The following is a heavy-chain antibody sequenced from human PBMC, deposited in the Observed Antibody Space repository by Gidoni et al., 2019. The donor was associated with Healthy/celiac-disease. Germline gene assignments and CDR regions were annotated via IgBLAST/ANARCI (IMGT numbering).Heavy chain of an antibody. CDR3: ARGGSGWGFDY. Sequence: QVQLHQCGAGLFKPSTTLSLTCAVYGGSFSGYYWSWIRQPPGKGLEWIGEINHSGSSKYNPSVKSRVTISVDTSKNKFSMKLSSVTAADTAVYYCARGGSGWGFDYWGQRTLVTVSS. V-gene: IGHV4-34*01. CDR2: INHSGSS. J-gene: IGHJ4*02. CDR1: GGSFSGYY. D-gene: IGHD6-19*01.